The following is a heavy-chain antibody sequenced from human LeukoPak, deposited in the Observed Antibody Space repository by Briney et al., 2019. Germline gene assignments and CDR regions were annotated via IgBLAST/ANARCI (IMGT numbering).Heavy chain of an antibody. D-gene: IGHD6-13*01. CDR2: ISYDGSNK. V-gene: IGHV3-30*18. CDR3: AKDRSSSWYANYFDY. CDR1: GFTFSSYG. J-gene: IGHJ4*02. Sequence: GGSLRLSCAASGFTFSSYGMHWVRQAPGKGLEWVAVISYDGSNKYYADSVKGRFTISRDNSKNTLYLQMNSLRAEDTAVYYCAKDRSSSWYANYFDYWGQRTLVTVSS.